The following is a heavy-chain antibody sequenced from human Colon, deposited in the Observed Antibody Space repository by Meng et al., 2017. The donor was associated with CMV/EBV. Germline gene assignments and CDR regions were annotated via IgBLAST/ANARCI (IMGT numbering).Heavy chain of an antibody. Sequence: GGSLRLSCAASGFTFSYYYMSWVRQAPGKGLEWVATINQDGSEKYYVDSVKGRFTISRDNAKNSLSLQMNSLRAEDTTVYYCARGRGRGYGMDVWGQGTTVTVSS. J-gene: IGHJ6*02. CDR3: ARGRGRGYGMDV. V-gene: IGHV3-7*01. CDR1: GFTFSYYY. CDR2: INQDGSEK. D-gene: IGHD3-10*01.